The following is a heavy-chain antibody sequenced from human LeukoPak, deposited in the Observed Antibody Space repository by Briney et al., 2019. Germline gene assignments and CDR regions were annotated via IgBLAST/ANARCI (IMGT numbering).Heavy chain of an antibody. J-gene: IGHJ6*03. CDR2: ISGSGGST. V-gene: IGHV3-23*01. CDR1: GFTFSSYA. D-gene: IGHD1-20*01. CDR3: ASGNIWMFRHAMDV. Sequence: GGSLRLSCAASGFTFSSYAMSWVRQAPGKGLEWVSAISGSGGSTYYADSVKGRFTISRDNSKNTLYLQMNSLRAEDTAVYYCASGNIWMFRHAMDVWGKGTTVTISS.